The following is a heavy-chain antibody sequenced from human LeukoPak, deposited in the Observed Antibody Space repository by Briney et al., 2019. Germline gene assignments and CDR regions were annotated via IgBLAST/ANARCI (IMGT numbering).Heavy chain of an antibody. CDR3: ARDQRWLQLGYFDY. D-gene: IGHD5-24*01. CDR2: ISSSSSYI. CDR1: GFTFSSYS. J-gene: IGHJ4*02. Sequence: GGSLRLSCAASGFTFSSYSMNWVRQAPGKGLEWVSSISSSSSYIYYADSVKGRFTISGDNAKNSLYLQMNSLRAEDTAVYYCARDQRWLQLGYFDYWGQGTLVTVSS. V-gene: IGHV3-21*01.